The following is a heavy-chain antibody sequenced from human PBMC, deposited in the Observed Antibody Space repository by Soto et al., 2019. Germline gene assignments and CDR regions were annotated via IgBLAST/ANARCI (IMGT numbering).Heavy chain of an antibody. CDR2: IYYSGST. CDR3: ARDSGPSTVGMDV. Sequence: QVQLQESGPGLVKPSETLSLTCTVSGGSISSYYWSWIRQPPGKGLEWIGYIYYSGSTNYNPSLKSRVTISVDTSKNQFSLKLSSVTAADTAVYYCARDSGPSTVGMDVWGQGTTVTVSS. V-gene: IGHV4-59*01. D-gene: IGHD4-17*01. J-gene: IGHJ6*02. CDR1: GGSISSYY.